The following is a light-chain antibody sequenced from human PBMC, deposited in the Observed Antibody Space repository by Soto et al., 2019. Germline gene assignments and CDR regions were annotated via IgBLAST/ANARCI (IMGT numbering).Light chain of an antibody. CDR3: QQSYSSPPA. CDR1: QSINSY. J-gene: IGKJ2*01. CDR2: AAS. Sequence: DIQMTQSPSSLSASVGDRVTITCQASQSINSYLNWYQQKPGKAPKLLISAASNLQSGVPSRFSGSGSGTDFTLTISSLRPEDFATYYCQQSYSSPPAFAQGTKLEIK. V-gene: IGKV1-39*01.